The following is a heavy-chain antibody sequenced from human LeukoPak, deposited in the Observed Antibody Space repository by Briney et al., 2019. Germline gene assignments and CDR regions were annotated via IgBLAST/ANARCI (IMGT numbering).Heavy chain of an antibody. CDR1: GGSISSYY. D-gene: IGHD5-18*01. Sequence: SETLSLTCTVSGGSISSYYWSWVRQPPGKGLEWMGYIYYSGSTNYNPSLKSRVTISVDTSKNQFSLKLSSVTAADTAVYYCARRNRGYSYAQGGAFDIWGQGTMVTVSS. CDR2: IYYSGST. J-gene: IGHJ3*02. CDR3: ARRNRGYSYAQGGAFDI. V-gene: IGHV4-59*01.